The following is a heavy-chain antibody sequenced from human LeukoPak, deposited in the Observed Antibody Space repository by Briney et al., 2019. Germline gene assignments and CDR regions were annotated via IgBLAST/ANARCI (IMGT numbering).Heavy chain of an antibody. V-gene: IGHV4-30-4*01. CDR2: WTGYSGNA. Sequence: SETLSLTCTVSGASISSGAYHWSWIRQAPGKDLEWIGQWTGYSGNADYNPSLKSRATISLDTSKNQFSLRLNSVTTADTAVYFCATYYAGRGGSGYWGQGTLVTVSS. CDR1: GASISSGAYH. D-gene: IGHD3-10*01. CDR3: ATYYAGRGGSGY. J-gene: IGHJ4*02.